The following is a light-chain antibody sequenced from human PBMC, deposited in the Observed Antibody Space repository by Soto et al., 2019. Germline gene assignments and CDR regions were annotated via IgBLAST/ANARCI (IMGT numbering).Light chain of an antibody. CDR3: SSYTSSSTLEV. J-gene: IGLJ1*01. V-gene: IGLV2-14*01. Sequence: QSALTQPASVSGSPGQSITISCTGTSSDVGCYTYVSWYQQHPGKAPKLMIYDVSNRPSGVSNRFSGSKSGNTASLTISGLQAEDEDDYYCSSYTSSSTLEVFGTGTKLTVL. CDR2: DVS. CDR1: SSDVGCYTY.